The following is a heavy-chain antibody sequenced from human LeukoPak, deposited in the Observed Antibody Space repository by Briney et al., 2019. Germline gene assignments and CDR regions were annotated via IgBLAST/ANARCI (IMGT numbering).Heavy chain of an antibody. CDR2: ISSSSSYI. Sequence: SGGSLRLSCAASGFTFSSYSMNWVRQAPGKGLVWVSSISSSSSYIYYADSVKGRSTISRDNAKNSLYLQMNSLRAEDTALYYCAGGDRNGGYFDFWGQGTLVTVSS. J-gene: IGHJ4*02. D-gene: IGHD5-24*01. V-gene: IGHV3-21*04. CDR1: GFTFSSYS. CDR3: AGGDRNGGYFDF.